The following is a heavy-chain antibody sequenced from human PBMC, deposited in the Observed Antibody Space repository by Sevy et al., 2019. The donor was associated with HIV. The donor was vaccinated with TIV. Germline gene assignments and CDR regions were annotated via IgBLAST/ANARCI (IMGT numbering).Heavy chain of an antibody. CDR3: ASTRDCFDSSGYYFDY. CDR2: FDPEDGKT. D-gene: IGHD3-22*01. Sequence: ASVKVSCKVSGYTLTELSIHWVRQAPGKGLEWLVTFDPEDGKTIYAENFQGRVTMTEDTSTDTTYMELSSLRSEDTAVYYCASTRDCFDSSGYYFDYWGQGTLVTVSS. CDR1: GYTLTELS. V-gene: IGHV1-24*01. J-gene: IGHJ4*02.